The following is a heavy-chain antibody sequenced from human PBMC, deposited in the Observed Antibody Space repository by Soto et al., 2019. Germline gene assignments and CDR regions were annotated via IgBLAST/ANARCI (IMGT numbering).Heavy chain of an antibody. CDR1: GFTFSSYA. J-gene: IGHJ3*02. CDR2: ISYDGSNK. CDR3: ARESEYYYDSSGYERGRAFVI. Sequence: QVQLVESGGGVVQPGRSLRLSCAASGFTFSSYAMHWVRQAPGKGLEWVAVISYDGSNKYYADSVKGRFTISRDNSKNTLYLQMNSLRAEDTAVYYCARESEYYYDSSGYERGRAFVIWGQGTMVTVSS. V-gene: IGHV3-30-3*01. D-gene: IGHD3-22*01.